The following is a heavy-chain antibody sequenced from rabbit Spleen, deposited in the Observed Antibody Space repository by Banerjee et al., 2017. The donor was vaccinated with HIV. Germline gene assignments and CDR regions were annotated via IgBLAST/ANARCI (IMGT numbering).Heavy chain of an antibody. CDR1: GFDFNNYY. D-gene: IGHD1-1*01. CDR3: ARDTSSSFSSYGMDL. J-gene: IGHJ6*01. CDR2: IEPIFGTT. V-gene: IGHV1S7*01. Sequence: QSLEESGGGLVQPGGSLTLSCKASGFDFNNYYMTWVRQAPGKGLEWIGLIEPIFGTTKYANWVNGRFTISSHNAQNTLYLQVKSLTAADTATYFCARDTSSSFSSYGMDLWGPGTLVTVS.